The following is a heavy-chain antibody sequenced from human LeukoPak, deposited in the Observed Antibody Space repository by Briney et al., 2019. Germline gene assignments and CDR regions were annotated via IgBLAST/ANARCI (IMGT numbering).Heavy chain of an antibody. D-gene: IGHD1-26*01. V-gene: IGHV1-18*01. Sequence: ASVNVSCKASGYTFTSDGISWVRQAAGQGLERMGWISAYNGNTNYAQKLQGRVTMTTDTSTSTAYMELRSLRSDDTAVYYCARGSIVGATLPYDAFDIWGQGTMVTVSS. J-gene: IGHJ3*02. CDR3: ARGSIVGATLPYDAFDI. CDR2: ISAYNGNT. CDR1: GYTFTSDG.